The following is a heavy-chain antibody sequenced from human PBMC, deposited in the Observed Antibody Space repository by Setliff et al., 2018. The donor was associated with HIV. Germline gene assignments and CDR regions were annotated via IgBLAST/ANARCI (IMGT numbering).Heavy chain of an antibody. CDR1: GGSISRSHLY. CDR2: IFYTGSTY. D-gene: IGHD6-13*01. J-gene: IGHJ4*02. Sequence: KPSETLSLTCTVSGGSISRSHLYWGWIRQPPGKGLEWIGSIFYTGSTYYYNPSLKSRVTISVDASNNQFSLKLSSVTATDTAVYYCERSPAAEGFWGQGTLVTVSS. V-gene: IGHV4-39*01. CDR3: ERSPAAEGF.